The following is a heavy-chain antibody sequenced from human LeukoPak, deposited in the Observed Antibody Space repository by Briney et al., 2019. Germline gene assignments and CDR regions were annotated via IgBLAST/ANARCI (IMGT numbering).Heavy chain of an antibody. CDR3: ARYCSGASCYSGVDY. CDR2: ISGSGGST. D-gene: IGHD2-15*01. J-gene: IGHJ4*02. CDR1: GFTFSSYA. V-gene: IGHV3-23*01. Sequence: GGSLRLSCAASGFTFSSYAMSWVRQAPGKGLEWVSAISGSGGSTYYADSVKGRFTISRDNSKNTLYLQMNSLRAEDTAVYYCARYCSGASCYSGVDYWGQGTLVTVSS.